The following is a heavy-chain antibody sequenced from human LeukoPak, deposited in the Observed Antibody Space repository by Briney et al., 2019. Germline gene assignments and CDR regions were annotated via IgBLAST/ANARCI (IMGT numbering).Heavy chain of an antibody. CDR3: ARLKRYSSSWALGDYFDY. CDR1: GGSISSYY. Sequence: SETLSLTCTVSGGSISSYYWSWIRQPPGKGLEWIGYIYYSGSTNYNPSLKSRVTISVDTSKNQFSLKLSSVTAADRAVYYCARLKRYSSSWALGDYFDYWGQGTLVTVSS. J-gene: IGHJ4*02. CDR2: IYYSGST. D-gene: IGHD6-13*01. V-gene: IGHV4-59*08.